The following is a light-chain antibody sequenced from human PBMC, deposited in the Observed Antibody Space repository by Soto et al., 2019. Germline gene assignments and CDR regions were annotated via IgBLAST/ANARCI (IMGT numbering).Light chain of an antibody. CDR3: QQYYSLPVG. CDR2: RAS. J-gene: IGKJ2*03. V-gene: IGKV4-1*01. CDR1: QSVLYNSANKSY. Sequence: DIVMIQSPDSLAVSLGERATINCKSSQSVLYNSANKSYLAWYQQKLGQPPRLLISRASIRESGVPDRISGSGSGTDFTLTISSLQAEDVAVYYCQQYYSLPVGFGQGTKLEIK.